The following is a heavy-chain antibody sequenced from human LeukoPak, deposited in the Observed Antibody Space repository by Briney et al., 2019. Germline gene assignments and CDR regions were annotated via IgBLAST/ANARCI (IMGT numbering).Heavy chain of an antibody. V-gene: IGHV3-30*02. J-gene: IGHJ4*02. Sequence: GGSLRLSCAASGFTFSSYGIHWVRQAPGKGLEWVAFIRYDKINKYYADSVKGRFTISRDNSKDTLYLQMNSLGAEDTAVYYCAKDKENSGSYYGFDYWGQGTLVTVSS. D-gene: IGHD1-26*01. CDR2: IRYDKINK. CDR3: AKDKENSGSYYGFDY. CDR1: GFTFSSYG.